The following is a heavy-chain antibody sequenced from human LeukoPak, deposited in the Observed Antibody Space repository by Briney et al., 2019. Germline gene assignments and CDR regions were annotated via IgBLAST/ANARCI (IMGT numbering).Heavy chain of an antibody. CDR2: ISSDESST. CDR3: ARVERYCSGTSRYSQDYFDY. V-gene: IGHV3-74*01. J-gene: IGHJ4*02. Sequence: GGSLRLSCAASGFTFSSYWMHWVRQAPGEGLVWVSRISSDESSTNYADPVKGRFTISRDNAKNTLYLQMNSLRAEDTAVYYCARVERYCSGTSRYSQDYFDYWGQGTLVTVSS. D-gene: IGHD2-2*01. CDR1: GFTFSSYW.